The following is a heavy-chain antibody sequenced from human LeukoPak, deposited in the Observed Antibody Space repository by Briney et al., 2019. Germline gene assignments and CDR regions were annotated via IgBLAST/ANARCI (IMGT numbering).Heavy chain of an antibody. CDR1: GFTFSSYG. V-gene: IGHV3-48*01. Sequence: PGGSLRLSCAASGFTFSSYGMHWVRQAPGKGLEWVSCISSSSSTIYYADSVKGRFTISRDNAKNSLYLQMNSLRAEDTAVYYCARDGVRDSWDIVVVPAAKGIDYWGQGTLVTVSS. CDR3: ARDGVRDSWDIVVVPAAKGIDY. CDR2: ISSSSSTI. J-gene: IGHJ4*02. D-gene: IGHD2-2*01.